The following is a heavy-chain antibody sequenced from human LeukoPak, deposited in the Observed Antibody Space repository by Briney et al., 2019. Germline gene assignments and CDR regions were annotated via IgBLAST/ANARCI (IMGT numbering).Heavy chain of an antibody. Sequence: VSVKVSCKASGYTFTGYYMHWVRQAPGQGLEWMGWINPNSGGTNYAQKFRGRVTMTRDTSISTAYMELSRLRSEDTAVYYCAGGWLRNYFDYWGQGTLVTVSS. D-gene: IGHD5-12*01. J-gene: IGHJ4*02. CDR2: INPNSGGT. CDR3: AGGWLRNYFDY. CDR1: GYTFTGYY. V-gene: IGHV1-2*02.